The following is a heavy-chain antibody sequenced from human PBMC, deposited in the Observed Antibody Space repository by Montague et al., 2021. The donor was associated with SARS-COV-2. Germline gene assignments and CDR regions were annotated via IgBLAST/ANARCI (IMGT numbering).Heavy chain of an antibody. D-gene: IGHD5-18*01. CDR1: GFTFSSYA. CDR2: ITDDGSNK. CDR3: TREDSVDTLDY. Sequence: SLRLSCAASGFTFSSYAMTWVRQAPGKGLEWVAVITDDGSNKYYADSVKGRFTISRDNAKNTLYLQMNSLRAEDTAVYYCTREDSVDTLDYWGQGTLVTVSS. J-gene: IGHJ4*02. V-gene: IGHV3-30-3*01.